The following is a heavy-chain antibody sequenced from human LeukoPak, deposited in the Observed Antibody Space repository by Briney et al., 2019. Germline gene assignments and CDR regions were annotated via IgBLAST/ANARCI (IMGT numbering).Heavy chain of an antibody. CDR3: ARVYDSSGYYYALDY. CDR1: GGTFSSYA. Sequence: ASVKVSCKASGGTFSSYAISWVRQAPGQGLEWMGGIIPIFGTANYAQKFQGRVTITADESTSTAYMELSSLRSEDTAVYYCARVYDSSGYYYALDYWGQGTLVTVSS. J-gene: IGHJ4*02. CDR2: IIPIFGTA. D-gene: IGHD3-22*01. V-gene: IGHV1-69*13.